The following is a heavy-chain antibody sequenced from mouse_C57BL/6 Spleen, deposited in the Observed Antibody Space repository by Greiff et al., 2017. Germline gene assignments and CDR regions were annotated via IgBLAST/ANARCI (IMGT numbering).Heavy chain of an antibody. Sequence: VQLQQPGAELVRPGASVTPSCKASGYTFTDYEMHWVKQTPVHGLEWIGAIDPETGGTAYNQKFKGKAILTADKSSSTAYMELRSLTSEDSAVYYCTRLSWEDYFDYWGQGTTLTVSS. CDR1: GYTFTDYE. CDR3: TRLSWEDYFDY. J-gene: IGHJ2*01. CDR2: IDPETGGT. V-gene: IGHV1-15*01. D-gene: IGHD4-1*01.